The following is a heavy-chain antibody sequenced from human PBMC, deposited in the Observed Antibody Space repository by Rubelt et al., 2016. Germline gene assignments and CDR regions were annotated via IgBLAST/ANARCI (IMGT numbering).Heavy chain of an antibody. J-gene: IGHJ5*02. V-gene: IGHV1-18*01. CDR1: GYTFTSYG. CDR2: SSAYNGNT. D-gene: IGHD3-10*01. CDR3: ARVRFGDSWFDP. Sequence: QVQLVQSGAEVKKPGASVKVSCKASGYTFTSYGISWVRQAPGQGLEWMGWSSAYNGNTNYAQKLQGRVTRTTDTSTSTAYMELRGLRSDDTAVYYCARVRFGDSWFDPWGQGTLVTVSS.